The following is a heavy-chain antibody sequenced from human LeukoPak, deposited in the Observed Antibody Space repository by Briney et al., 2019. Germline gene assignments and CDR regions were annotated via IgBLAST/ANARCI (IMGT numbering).Heavy chain of an antibody. CDR3: VRGVSNY. CDR1: GFTFSSYA. V-gene: IGHV3-30*04. J-gene: IGHJ4*02. D-gene: IGHD3-10*01. Sequence: GRSLGLSCAASGFTFSSYAMHWVRQAPGKGLEWVAVISYDGRNKYYADSVKGRFTISRDISKNTLYLQMNSLRAEDTAAYYCVRGVSNYWGQGTLVTVSS. CDR2: ISYDGRNK.